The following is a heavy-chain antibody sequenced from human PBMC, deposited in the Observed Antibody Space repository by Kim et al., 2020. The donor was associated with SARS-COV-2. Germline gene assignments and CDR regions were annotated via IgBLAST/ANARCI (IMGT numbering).Heavy chain of an antibody. CDR1: GGSFSGYY. D-gene: IGHD3-22*01. J-gene: IGHJ6*02. Sequence: SETLSLTCAVYGGSFSGYYWSWIRQPPGKGLEWIGEINHSGSTNYNPSLKSRVTISVDTSKNQFSLKLSSVTVADTAVYYCARAQAGLRLPYYYYYYGMDVWGQGTTVTVSS. V-gene: IGHV4-34*01. CDR2: INHSGST. CDR3: ARAQAGLRLPYYYYYYGMDV.